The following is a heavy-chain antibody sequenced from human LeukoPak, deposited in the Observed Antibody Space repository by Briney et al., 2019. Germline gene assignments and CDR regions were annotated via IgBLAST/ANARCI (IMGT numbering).Heavy chain of an antibody. CDR2: ISVGGDTT. CDR3: AKMPNRCSTIXCYIDA. D-gene: IGHD2-2*02. CDR1: GFTFNNYA. V-gene: IGHV3-23*01. Sequence: GGSLRLSCAASGFTFNNYAMSWVRQAPGKGLEWVSIISVGGDTTYYADSVKGRFTISRDNFKNTLYLQMNSLRAEDTAVYYCAKMPNRCSTIXCYIDAWGQGTLVTVSS. J-gene: IGHJ5*02.